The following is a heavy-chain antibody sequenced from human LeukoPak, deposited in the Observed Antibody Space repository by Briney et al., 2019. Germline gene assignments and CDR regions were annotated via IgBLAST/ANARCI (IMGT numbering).Heavy chain of an antibody. D-gene: IGHD1-14*01. CDR1: GGSFSGFY. CDR3: ARGRGRKDKFDY. V-gene: IGHV4-34*01. Sequence: PSDPLSLTRAVYGGSFSGFYWSWIRQPPEKGLEWIGEINHSGSTNYNPSLKSRVTISVDTSKNQFSLKLSSVTAADTAVYYCARGRGRKDKFDYWGQGTLVTVSS. CDR2: INHSGST. J-gene: IGHJ4*02.